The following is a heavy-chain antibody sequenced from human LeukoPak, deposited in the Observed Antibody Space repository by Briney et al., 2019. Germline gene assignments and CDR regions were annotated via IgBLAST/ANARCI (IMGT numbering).Heavy chain of an antibody. J-gene: IGHJ4*02. CDR1: GFTFSSYG. D-gene: IGHD1-26*01. Sequence: PGRSLRLSCAASGFTFSSYGMHWVRQAPGKGLEWVAVISYDGSNKYYADSVKGRFTISRDNSKNTLYLQMNSLRAEDTAVYYCAKLEANGELPYFDYWGQGTLVTVSS. CDR3: AKLEANGELPYFDY. CDR2: ISYDGSNK. V-gene: IGHV3-30*18.